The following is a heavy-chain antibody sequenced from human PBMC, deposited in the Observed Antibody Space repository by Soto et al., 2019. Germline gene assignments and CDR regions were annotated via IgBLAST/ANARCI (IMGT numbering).Heavy chain of an antibody. V-gene: IGHV3-15*07. CDR2: IKSKTDGGTT. D-gene: IGHD3-9*01. CDR1: GFTFSNAW. CDR3: TTEVLRYFDWSRDAFDI. Sequence: GGSLRLSCAASGFTFSNAWMNWVRQAPGKGLDWVGRIKSKTDGGTTDYTAPVKGRFTISRDDSKNTLYLQMNSLKTEDTAVYYCTTEVLRYFDWSRDAFDIWGQGTMVTVSS. J-gene: IGHJ3*02.